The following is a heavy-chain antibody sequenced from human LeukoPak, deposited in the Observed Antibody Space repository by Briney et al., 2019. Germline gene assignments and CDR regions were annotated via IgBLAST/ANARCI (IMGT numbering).Heavy chain of an antibody. D-gene: IGHD6-13*01. CDR3: AKDIALAAAGYFDY. Sequence: PGGSLRLSCAASGFTFSSYSMNWVRQAPGKGLEWVSAISGSGGSTYYADSVKGRFTISRDNSKNTLYLQMNSLRAEDTAVYYCAKDIALAAAGYFDYWGQGTLVTVSS. CDR1: GFTFSSYS. V-gene: IGHV3-23*01. CDR2: ISGSGGST. J-gene: IGHJ4*02.